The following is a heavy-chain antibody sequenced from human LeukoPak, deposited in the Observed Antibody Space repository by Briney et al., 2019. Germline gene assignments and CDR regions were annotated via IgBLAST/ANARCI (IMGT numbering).Heavy chain of an antibody. J-gene: IGHJ6*02. CDR3: ARVGCTGGSCLAYNYYAMDV. CDR1: GFTFNTYG. CDR2: IWYDGSDK. D-gene: IGHD2-15*01. Sequence: GGSLRLSCAASGFTFNTYGMNWVRQAPGKGLEWVAIIWYDGSDKYYADSVKGRFTISRDNSKNTLYLQVNTLRAEDTAAYYCARVGCTGGSCLAYNYYAMDVWVQGTTVTVSS. V-gene: IGHV3-33*01.